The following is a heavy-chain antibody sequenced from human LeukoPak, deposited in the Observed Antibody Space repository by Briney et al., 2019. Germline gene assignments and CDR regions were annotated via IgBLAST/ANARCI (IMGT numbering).Heavy chain of an antibody. Sequence: GGSLRLSCAASGFTFSSYEMNWVRQAPGKWLEWVSYIYSSGSTRYYADSVKGRFTISRDNAKNSLYLQMNGLRGEDTAVYYCAAGSPNIGFEYWAQGTLVTVSS. CDR1: GFTFSSYE. CDR2: IYSSGSTR. D-gene: IGHD1/OR15-1a*01. V-gene: IGHV3-48*03. CDR3: AAGSPNIGFEY. J-gene: IGHJ4*02.